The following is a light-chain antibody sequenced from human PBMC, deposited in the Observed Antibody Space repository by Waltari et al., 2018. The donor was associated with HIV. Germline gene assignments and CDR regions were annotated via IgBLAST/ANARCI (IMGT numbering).Light chain of an antibody. Sequence: QSALPQPASVSGSPGQSITISCPGTSSDVGGYNYVSWYQQHPGKAPKLMIYDVSKRPSGVSNRFSGSKSGNTASLTISGLQAEDEADYYCCSYAGSSTYVFGTGTKVTVL. CDR1: SSDVGGYNY. CDR2: DVS. V-gene: IGLV2-23*02. J-gene: IGLJ1*01. CDR3: CSYAGSSTYV.